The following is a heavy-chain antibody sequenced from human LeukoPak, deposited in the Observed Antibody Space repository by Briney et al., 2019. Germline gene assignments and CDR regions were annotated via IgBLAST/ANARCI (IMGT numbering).Heavy chain of an antibody. CDR3: AREASLGYYDSSGCYAAFDI. V-gene: IGHV3-21*04. J-gene: IGHJ3*02. D-gene: IGHD3-22*01. Sequence: PGGSLRLPCAASGFTFSSYAMSWVRQAPGKGLEWVSSFSSSSSYIYYADSVKGRFTISRDNSKNTLYLQMNSLRAEDTAVYYCAREASLGYYDSSGCYAAFDIWGQGTMVTVSS. CDR1: GFTFSSYA. CDR2: FSSSSSYI.